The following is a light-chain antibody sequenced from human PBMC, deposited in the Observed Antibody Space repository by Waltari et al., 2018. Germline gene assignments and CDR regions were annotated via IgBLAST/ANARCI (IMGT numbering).Light chain of an antibody. J-gene: IGLJ1*01. CDR1: STDIGGYNY. Sequence: QSALTQPASVSGSPGQSITISCAGASTDIGGYNYVSWYQQYPGKAPKPMIYDFSNRPSGVSNRFSRSKSGNTASLTISGLQSEDEAYYYCNSYTSSSTLVFGTGTEVTVL. CDR2: DFS. V-gene: IGLV2-14*03. CDR3: NSYTSSSTLV.